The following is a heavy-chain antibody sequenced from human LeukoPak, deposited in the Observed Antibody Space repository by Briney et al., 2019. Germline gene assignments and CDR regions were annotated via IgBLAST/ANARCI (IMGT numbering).Heavy chain of an antibody. CDR1: GFTVSTNY. D-gene: IGHD3-22*01. J-gene: IGHJ4*02. CDR2: IDSGGNT. CDR3: ARVSRLIGYCYY. Sequence: GGSLRLSCAPSGFTVSTNYMTRVRQSLGKGLEWVSAIDSGGNTFYADSVNGRFTISRDNSKNTLSLQMKSLRADDTAVYYCARVSRLIGYCYYWGQGTLVTVSS. V-gene: IGHV3-53*01.